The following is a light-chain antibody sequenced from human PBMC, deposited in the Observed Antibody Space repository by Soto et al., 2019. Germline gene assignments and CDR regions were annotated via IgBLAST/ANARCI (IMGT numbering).Light chain of an antibody. V-gene: IGKV3-20*01. CDR2: GTS. CDR3: QQYGRT. Sequence: EIVLTQSPDTLSLSPGERVTLSCRASQSVSSNYLAWYQQKPGQAPRLLIYGTSSRATGIPDRFSGSGSGTDFTLTISRLEPEDFAVYYCQQYGRTFGQGTKVDNK. J-gene: IGKJ1*01. CDR1: QSVSSNY.